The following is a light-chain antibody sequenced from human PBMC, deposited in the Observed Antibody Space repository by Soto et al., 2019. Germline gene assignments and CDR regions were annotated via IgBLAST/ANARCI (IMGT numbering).Light chain of an antibody. Sequence: EVVMTQSPATLSVSPGERATLSCRASQSVSGKLAWYQQKPGQAPRLLIYDASTRATGIPARFSGSGSGTEFTLTISSLQSGDFAVYYCQQSNNWPWTFGQGTKVDIK. CDR2: DAS. CDR3: QQSNNWPWT. J-gene: IGKJ1*01. V-gene: IGKV3-15*01. CDR1: QSVSGK.